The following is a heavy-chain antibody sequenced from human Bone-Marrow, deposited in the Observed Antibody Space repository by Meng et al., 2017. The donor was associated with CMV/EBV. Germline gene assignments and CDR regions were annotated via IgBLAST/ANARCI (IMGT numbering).Heavy chain of an antibody. Sequence: SETLSLTCTVSGGSVSSGSYYWSWIRQPPGKGLEWIGYIYYSGSTNYNPSLKSRVTISVDTSKNQFSLKLSSVTAADTAVYYCARDAVGRKSSGWYDYWGQGTLATVSS. CDR1: GGSVSSGSYY. J-gene: IGHJ4*02. CDR2: IYYSGST. CDR3: ARDAVGRKSSGWYDY. D-gene: IGHD6-19*01. V-gene: IGHV4-61*01.